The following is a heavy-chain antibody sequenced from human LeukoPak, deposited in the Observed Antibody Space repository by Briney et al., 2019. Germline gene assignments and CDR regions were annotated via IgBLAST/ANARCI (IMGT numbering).Heavy chain of an antibody. V-gene: IGHV5-51*01. CDR3: ARLYGAYVGPSHIDY. D-gene: IGHD4-17*01. Sequence: GESLKSSCKGSGYSFTSYWIGWVRQMPGKGLEWMGIIYPGDSDTRYSPSFQGQVTISADKSISTAYLQWSSLKASDTAMYYCARLYGAYVGPSHIDYWGQGTLVTVSS. CDR1: GYSFTSYW. J-gene: IGHJ4*02. CDR2: IYPGDSDT.